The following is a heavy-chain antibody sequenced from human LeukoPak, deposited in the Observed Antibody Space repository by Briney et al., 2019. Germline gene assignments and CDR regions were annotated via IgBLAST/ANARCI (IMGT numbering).Heavy chain of an antibody. CDR2: ISWNSGSI. J-gene: IGHJ4*02. V-gene: IGHV3-9*01. D-gene: IGHD3-22*01. CDR1: GFTFDDYA. Sequence: PGRSLRLSCAASGFTFDDYAMHWVRQAPGKGLEWVSGISWNSGSIGYADSVKGRFTISRDNSKNTLYLQMNSLRAEDTALYYCAKDGLYYDGSEHVYYFDSWGQGTLVTVSS. CDR3: AKDGLYYDGSEHVYYFDS.